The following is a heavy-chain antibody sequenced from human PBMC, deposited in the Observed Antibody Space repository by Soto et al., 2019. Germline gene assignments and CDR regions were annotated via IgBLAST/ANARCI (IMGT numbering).Heavy chain of an antibody. V-gene: IGHV3-23*01. J-gene: IGHJ4*02. Sequence: GGSLRLSCAASGFIFSNYAMSWVRQAPGKGMEWVAGISSDGRTFYGDSVKGRFTISRDNSKDTLYLQMNSLRGEDTAVYYCAKEVAVIGRPIFDYWGQGTLVTVSS. CDR1: GFIFSNYA. D-gene: IGHD6-19*01. CDR3: AKEVAVIGRPIFDY. CDR2: ISSDGRT.